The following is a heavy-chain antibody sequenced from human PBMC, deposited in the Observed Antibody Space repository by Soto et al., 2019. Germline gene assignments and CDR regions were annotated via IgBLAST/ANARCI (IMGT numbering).Heavy chain of an antibody. CDR3: VRPDSTGYYSH. CDR1: GYSFTNYW. J-gene: IGHJ4*02. D-gene: IGHD3-9*01. V-gene: IGHV5-51*01. Sequence: GESLKISCKGSGYSFTNYWIGWVRQMPGKGLEWMGIINPADSDTRYSPSFQGQVTVSVDKSISTAYLQRGSLKASDTAMYYCVRPDSTGYYSHWGQGTPVTVSS. CDR2: INPADSDT.